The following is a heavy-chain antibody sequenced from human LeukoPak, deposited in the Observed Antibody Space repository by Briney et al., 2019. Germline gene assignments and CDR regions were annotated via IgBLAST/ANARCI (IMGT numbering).Heavy chain of an antibody. J-gene: IGHJ5*02. Sequence: PGGSLRLSCAASGFTFSSYGMPWVRQAPGKGLEWVAVIWYDGSNKYYADSVKGRFTISRDNSKNTLYLQMNSLRAEDTAVYYCASAYDSSGYPNWFDPWGQGTLVTVSS. CDR2: IWYDGSNK. D-gene: IGHD3-22*01. CDR1: GFTFSSYG. CDR3: ASAYDSSGYPNWFDP. V-gene: IGHV3-33*01.